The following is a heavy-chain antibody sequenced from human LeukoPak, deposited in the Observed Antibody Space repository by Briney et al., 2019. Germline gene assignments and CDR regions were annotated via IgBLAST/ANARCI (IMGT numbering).Heavy chain of an antibody. CDR1: GGSISSGDYY. D-gene: IGHD2-2*01. CDR2: IYYSGST. V-gene: IGHV4-30-4*01. CDR3: ARLSDSSTSLDY. Sequence: SQTLSLTCTVSGGSISSGDYYWSWIRQPPGKGLEWIGYIYYSGSTYYNPSLKSRVTISVDTSKNQFSLKLSSVTAADTAVYYCARLSDSSTSLDYWGRGTLVTVSS. J-gene: IGHJ4*02.